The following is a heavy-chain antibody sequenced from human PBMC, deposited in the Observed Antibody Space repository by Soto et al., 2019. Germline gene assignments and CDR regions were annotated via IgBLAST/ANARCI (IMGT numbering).Heavy chain of an antibody. J-gene: IGHJ4*02. CDR2: INGRSNYK. V-gene: IGHV3-21*01. Sequence: XVSLRLYCVASGFALTTYTVNWVRQAPGTGLEWVSSINGRSNYKYYSDSVKGRFTVSRDNAQNSLFLQMSRLGPEDTAVYYCVREDGVVGASSAFDSWGQGTLVTVSS. CDR3: VREDGVVGASSAFDS. CDR1: GFALTTYT. D-gene: IGHD1-26*01.